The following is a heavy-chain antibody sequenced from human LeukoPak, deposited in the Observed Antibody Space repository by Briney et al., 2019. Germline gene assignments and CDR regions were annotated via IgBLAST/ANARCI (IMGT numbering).Heavy chain of an antibody. CDR1: GYTFTSYD. D-gene: IGHD3-3*01. CDR3: ARERAATLFGVINYGMDV. V-gene: IGHV1-8*01. CDR2: MNPNSGNT. Sequence: ASVKVSCKASGYTFTSYDINWVRQATGQGLEWMGWMNPNSGNTGYAQKFQGRVTMTRNTSISTAYMELSSLRSEDTAVYYCARERAATLFGVINYGMDVWGQGTTVTVSS. J-gene: IGHJ6*02.